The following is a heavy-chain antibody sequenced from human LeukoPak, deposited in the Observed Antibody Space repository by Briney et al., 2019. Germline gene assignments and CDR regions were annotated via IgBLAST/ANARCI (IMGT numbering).Heavy chain of an antibody. CDR3: ARSKNSGRSSAYGMDV. V-gene: IGHV3-48*04. CDR2: ISSSSSTI. CDR1: GFTFSSYS. J-gene: IGHJ6*02. Sequence: GGSLRLSCAASGFTFSSYSMNWVRQAPGKGLEWVSYISSSSSTIYYADSVKGRFTISRDNAKNSLYLQMNSLRAKDTAVYYCARSKNSGRSSAYGMDVWGQGTTVTVSS. D-gene: IGHD5-12*01.